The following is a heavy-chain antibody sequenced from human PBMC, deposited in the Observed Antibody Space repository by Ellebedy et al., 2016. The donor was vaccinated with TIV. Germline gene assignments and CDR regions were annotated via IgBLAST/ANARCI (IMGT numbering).Heavy chain of an antibody. CDR1: GYTFTGYY. V-gene: IGHV1-2*02. Sequence: ASVKVSCKASGYTFTGYYMHWVRQAPGQGLEWMGWINPNSGGTNYAQKFQGRVTMTRDTSISTAYMELSRLRSDDTAVYYCARAGVYDWRYYFDYWGQGTLVTVSS. CDR2: INPNSGGT. CDR3: ARAGVYDWRYYFDY. D-gene: IGHD5/OR15-5a*01. J-gene: IGHJ4*02.